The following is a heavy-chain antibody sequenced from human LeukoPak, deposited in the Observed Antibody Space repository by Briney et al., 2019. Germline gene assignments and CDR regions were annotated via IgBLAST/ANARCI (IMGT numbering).Heavy chain of an antibody. CDR1: GFTFSSYW. Sequence: PGGSLRLSCAASGFTFSSYWMHWARQAPGKGLVWVSRINSDGSSTSYADSVKGRFTISRDNAKNTLYLQMNSLRAEDTAVYYCAREVVGGWYGFDYWGQGTLVTVSS. D-gene: IGHD6-19*01. J-gene: IGHJ4*02. V-gene: IGHV3-74*01. CDR2: INSDGSST. CDR3: AREVVGGWYGFDY.